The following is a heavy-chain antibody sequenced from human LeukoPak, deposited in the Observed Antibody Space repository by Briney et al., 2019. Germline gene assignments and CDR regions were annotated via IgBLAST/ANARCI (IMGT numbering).Heavy chain of an antibody. CDR3: AKDGGCSSSWYDLDY. D-gene: IGHD6-13*01. V-gene: IGHV3-23*01. J-gene: IGHJ4*02. CDR1: GFTFSSYA. Sequence: GGSLRLSCAASGFTFSSYAMNWVRQAPRKGLEWVSVIGSSGDRTYYADSVKGRFTISRDNSKSTLYLQMNSLRAEDAAVYYCAKDGGCSSSWYDLDYWGQGTLVTVSS. CDR2: IGSSGDRT.